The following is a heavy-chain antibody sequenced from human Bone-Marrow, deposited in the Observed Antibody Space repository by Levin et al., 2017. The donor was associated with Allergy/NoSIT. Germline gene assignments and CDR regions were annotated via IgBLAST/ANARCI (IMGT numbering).Heavy chain of an antibody. J-gene: IGHJ5*02. V-gene: IGHV4-38-2*02. Sequence: PGGSLRLSCTVSGYSISRPYFGAWIRQPPGKGLEWIGSIYHGGSTYYNPSLKSRVTMSVDTPRNQFSLKLTSVTAADTAVYYCARMVDPRSGWFDPWGQGILVTVSS. CDR2: IYHGGST. CDR3: ARMVDPRSGWFDP. D-gene: IGHD3-10*01. CDR1: GYSISRPYF.